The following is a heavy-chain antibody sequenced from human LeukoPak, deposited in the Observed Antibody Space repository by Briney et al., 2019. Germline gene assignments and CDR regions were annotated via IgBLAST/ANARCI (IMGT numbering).Heavy chain of an antibody. CDR1: GYTFTSYY. V-gene: IGHV1-46*01. D-gene: IGHD3-22*01. Sequence: ASVKVSCKASGYTFTSYYMHWVLQAPGQGLEWMGIINPSGGSTGYAQKFQGRVTMTRDTSTSTVYMELSSLRSEDTAVYYCARPPSGSGYYSEYFQHWGQGTLVTVSS. CDR2: INPSGGST. J-gene: IGHJ1*01. CDR3: ARPPSGSGYYSEYFQH.